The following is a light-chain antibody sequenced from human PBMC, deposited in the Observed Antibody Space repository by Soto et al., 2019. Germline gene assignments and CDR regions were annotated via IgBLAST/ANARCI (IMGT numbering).Light chain of an antibody. Sequence: EIVMTQSPATLPVSPGERATLSFRASHSVSSNLAWDPQNPGQAPRFLIYGASTRATGIPARFSGSGSGTEFTLTISSLQSEDFAVYYCQQYDNWPLTFGGGTKVDIK. CDR2: GAS. V-gene: IGKV3-15*01. CDR1: HSVSSN. J-gene: IGKJ4*01. CDR3: QQYDNWPLT.